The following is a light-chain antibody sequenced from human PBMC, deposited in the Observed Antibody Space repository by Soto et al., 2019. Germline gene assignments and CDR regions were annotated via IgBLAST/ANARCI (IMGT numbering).Light chain of an antibody. CDR3: QQYNSYPLT. CDR1: QSISSW. J-gene: IGKJ4*01. CDR2: DAS. Sequence: DLPMTQSPSTLSASVGDRLTITCRASQSISSWLAWYQQKPGKAPKLLIYDASSLESGVPSRFSGSGSGTEFTLTISSLQPDDFATYYCQQYNSYPLTFGGGTKVEIK. V-gene: IGKV1-5*01.